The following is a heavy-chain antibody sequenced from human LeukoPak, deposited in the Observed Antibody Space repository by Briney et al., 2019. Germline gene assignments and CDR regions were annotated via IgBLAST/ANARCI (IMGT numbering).Heavy chain of an antibody. CDR1: GYTFTGYY. Sequence: AASVKVSCKASGYTFTGYYMHWVRQAPGQGLEWMGWINPNSGGTNYAQKLQGRVTMTTDTSTSTGYMELRSLRSDDTAVYYCARWYCSSTSCYAGAFDTWGHGTMVTVSS. D-gene: IGHD2-2*01. J-gene: IGHJ3*02. CDR3: ARWYCSSTSCYAGAFDT. V-gene: IGHV1-2*02. CDR2: INPNSGGT.